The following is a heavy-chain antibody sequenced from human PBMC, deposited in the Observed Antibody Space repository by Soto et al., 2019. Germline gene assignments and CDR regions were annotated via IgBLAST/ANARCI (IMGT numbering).Heavy chain of an antibody. J-gene: IGHJ4*02. CDR1: GGSFSGCY. CDR3: ARLLGYCSGGSCYPEYYFDY. CDR2: INHSGST. V-gene: IGHV4-34*01. Sequence: QVQLQQWGAGLLKPSETLSLTCAIYGGSFSGCYWSWIRQPPGKGLEWIGEINHSGSTNYNPSLKSRVTISVDTSKNQFSLKLSSVTAADTAVYYCARLLGYCSGGSCYPEYYFDYWGQGTLVTVSS. D-gene: IGHD2-15*01.